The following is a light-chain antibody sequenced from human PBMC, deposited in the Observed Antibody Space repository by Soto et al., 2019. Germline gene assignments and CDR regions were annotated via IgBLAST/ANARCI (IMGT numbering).Light chain of an antibody. V-gene: IGLV2-14*01. CDR3: SSYTASSIRV. Sequence: QSVLTQPASVSGSPGQSITISCTGTSNDVGSFNYVSWYQQHPGKAPKLMIYDVSNRPSGVSNRFSGSKSGNTASLTISGLQAEDEADYYCSSYTASSIRVFGTGTKLTVL. J-gene: IGLJ1*01. CDR1: SNDVGSFNY. CDR2: DVS.